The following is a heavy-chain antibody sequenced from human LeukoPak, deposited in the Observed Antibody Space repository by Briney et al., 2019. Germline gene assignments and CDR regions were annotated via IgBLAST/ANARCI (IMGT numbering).Heavy chain of an antibody. CDR2: ISGNGGST. V-gene: IGHV3-64*01. CDR3: AREGRASMVRGVIPPTSAFDY. Sequence: PGGSLRLSCAASGFTFSSYAMHWVRQAPGKGLEYVSAISGNGGSTYYANSVKGRFTISRDNSKNTLYLQMGSLRAEDMAVYYCAREGRASMVRGVIPPTSAFDYWGQGTLVTVSS. D-gene: IGHD3-10*01. J-gene: IGHJ4*02. CDR1: GFTFSSYA.